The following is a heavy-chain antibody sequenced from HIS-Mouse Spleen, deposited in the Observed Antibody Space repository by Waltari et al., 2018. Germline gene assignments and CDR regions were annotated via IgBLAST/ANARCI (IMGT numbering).Heavy chain of an antibody. J-gene: IGHJ2*01. CDR1: GGSISSSSYY. Sequence: QLQLQESGPGLVKPSETLSLTCTVSGGSISSSSYYWGWIRQPPGKGLEWIWSSYYRWSSHYNPPLNSRVTISVDTCKTQFSLKLSSVTAADTAVYYCAREIPYSSSWYDWYFDLWGRGTLVTVSS. V-gene: IGHV4-39*07. CDR2: SYYRWSS. D-gene: IGHD6-13*01. CDR3: AREIPYSSSWYDWYFDL.